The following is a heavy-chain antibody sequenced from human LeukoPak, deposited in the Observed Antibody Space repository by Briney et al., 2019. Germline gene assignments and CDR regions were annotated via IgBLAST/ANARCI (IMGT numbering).Heavy chain of an antibody. D-gene: IGHD3-16*01. Sequence: GGSLRLSSAASGFTFDDYGMSWVRQAPGKGLEWVSGINWNGGSTGYADSVKGRFTISRDNAKNSLYLQMNSLRAEDTAVYYCATNWAYYYYYMDVWGKGTTVTVSS. J-gene: IGHJ6*03. V-gene: IGHV3-20*04. CDR2: INWNGGST. CDR3: ATNWAYYYYYMDV. CDR1: GFTFDDYG.